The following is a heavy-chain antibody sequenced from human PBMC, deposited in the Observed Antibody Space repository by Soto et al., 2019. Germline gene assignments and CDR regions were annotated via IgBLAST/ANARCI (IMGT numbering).Heavy chain of an antibody. D-gene: IGHD3-10*01. J-gene: IGHJ3*02. CDR1: GGSISSSSYY. CDR2: IYYSGST. V-gene: IGHV4-39*01. CDR3: ARPQFRGSGSSYDAFDI. Sequence: SETLSLTCTVSGGSISSSSYYWGWIRQPPGKGLEWIGSIYYSGSTYYNPSLKSRVTISVDTSKNQFSLKLSSVTAADTAVYYCARPQFRGSGSSYDAFDIWGQGTMVTVSS.